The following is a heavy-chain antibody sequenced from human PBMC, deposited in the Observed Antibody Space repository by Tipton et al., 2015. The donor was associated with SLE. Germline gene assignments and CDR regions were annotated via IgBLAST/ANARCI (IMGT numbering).Heavy chain of an antibody. J-gene: IGHJ6*03. CDR3: AKGGKPRGVAYYYYYMDV. CDR1: GFTFSSYG. Sequence: SLRLSCAASGFTFSSYGMHWVRQAPGKGLEWVAFIQYDGSNKYYAESVKGRFTISRGNSKNTLFLQMNSLRPEDTAVYYCAKGGKPRGVAYYYYYMDVWGKGTTVTVSS. D-gene: IGHD2-15*01. CDR2: IQYDGSNK. V-gene: IGHV3-30*02.